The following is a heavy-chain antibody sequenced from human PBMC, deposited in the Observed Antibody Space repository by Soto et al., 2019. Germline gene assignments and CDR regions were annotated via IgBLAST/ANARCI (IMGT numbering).Heavy chain of an antibody. D-gene: IGHD6-13*01. Sequence: GGSLRLSCAASGFTFSSYWMHWVRQAPGKGLVWVSRINSDGSSTSYADSVKGRFTISRDNAKNTLYLQMNSLRAEDTAVYYCARDRYSSRWGGMFDPWGQGTLVTVSS. CDR2: INSDGSST. CDR3: ARDRYSSRWGGMFDP. CDR1: GFTFSSYW. V-gene: IGHV3-74*01. J-gene: IGHJ5*02.